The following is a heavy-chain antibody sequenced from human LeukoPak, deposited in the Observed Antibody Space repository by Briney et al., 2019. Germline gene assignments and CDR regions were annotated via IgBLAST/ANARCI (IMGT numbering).Heavy chain of an antibody. CDR1: GFTFDDYA. CDR2: ISWNSGNI. D-gene: IGHD4-23*01. J-gene: IGHJ4*02. V-gene: IGHV3-9*01. Sequence: GRSLRLSCAASGFTFDDYAMHWVRQAPGKGLEWVSGISWNSGNIGYADSVKGRFTISRDNAKNSLYLQMNSLRAEDTALYYCAKDIAYGGNSYLDYWGQGTLVTVSS. CDR3: AKDIAYGGNSYLDY.